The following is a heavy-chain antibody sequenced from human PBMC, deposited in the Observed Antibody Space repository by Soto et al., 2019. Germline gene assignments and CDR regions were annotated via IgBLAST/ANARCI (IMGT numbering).Heavy chain of an antibody. J-gene: IGHJ4*02. Sequence: TLSLTCSVSCGSISTVVHYWTWIRQPPGKGLEWIGSIYHTGSTYYSKSLRSRLTMSVDTSKSQFSLRLSSVTAADTAVYYCARATGTLRSRNCDYWGQGSLVTVSS. D-gene: IGHD1-1*01. CDR1: CGSISTVVHY. V-gene: IGHV4-31*03. CDR3: ARATGTLRSRNCDY. CDR2: IYHTGST.